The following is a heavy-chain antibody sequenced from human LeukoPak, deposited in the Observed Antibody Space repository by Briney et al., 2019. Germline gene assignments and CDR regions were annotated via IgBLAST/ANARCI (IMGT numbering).Heavy chain of an antibody. D-gene: IGHD3-3*01. V-gene: IGHV3-21*01. J-gene: IGHJ4*02. CDR1: GFTFSSYS. Sequence: GGSLRLSCAASGFTFSSYSMNWVRQAPGKWLEWVSSISSSSSYIYYADSVKGRFTISRDNAKNSLYLQMNSLRAEDTAVYYCTSDFWSGYSFDYWGQGTLVTVSS. CDR2: ISSSSSYI. CDR3: TSDFWSGYSFDY.